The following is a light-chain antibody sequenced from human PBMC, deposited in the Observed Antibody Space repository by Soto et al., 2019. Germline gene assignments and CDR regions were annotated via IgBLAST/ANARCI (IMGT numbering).Light chain of an antibody. Sequence: QSVLTQPPSVSGAPGQRVTISCTGSRSNIGAGYDVHWYQQLPGTAPKLLIYDNTNRPSGVPDRFSGSQSGTSASLAITGLQAEDEANYYCATRDDSLFVVFGGGTKLTVL. CDR1: RSNIGAGYD. CDR3: ATRDDSLFVV. J-gene: IGLJ2*01. V-gene: IGLV1-40*01. CDR2: DNT.